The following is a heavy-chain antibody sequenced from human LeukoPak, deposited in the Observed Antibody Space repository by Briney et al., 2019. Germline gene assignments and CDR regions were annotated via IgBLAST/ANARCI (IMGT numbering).Heavy chain of an antibody. CDR1: GYTFTSYG. CDR2: ISAQKRRT. V-gene: IGHV1-18*01. Sequence: ASVKVSCKASGYTFTSYGITWVRQAPGQGLEWMGWISAQKRRTKYSQALQGRVTMTTDTSTSTTYMELRSLRSDDTAVYYCARSTDYCSEISCAPEYEYWGQGTLVTVSS. D-gene: IGHD3-22*01. CDR3: ARSTDYCSEISCAPEYEY. J-gene: IGHJ4*02.